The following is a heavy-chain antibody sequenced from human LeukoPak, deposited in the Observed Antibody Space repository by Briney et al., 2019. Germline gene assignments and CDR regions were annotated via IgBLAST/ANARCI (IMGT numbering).Heavy chain of an antibody. D-gene: IGHD1-26*01. Sequence: GGSLRLSCAASGFTFSSIAMSWVRQAPDKGLEWVSTISGSGGGTYYADSVKGRFTISRDDSKNTLYLQMNSLGADDTAVYYCAKDLGRYRNNFFDYWGQGNLVTVSS. J-gene: IGHJ4*02. CDR1: GFTFSSIA. CDR3: AKDLGRYRNNFFDY. CDR2: ISGSGGGT. V-gene: IGHV3-23*01.